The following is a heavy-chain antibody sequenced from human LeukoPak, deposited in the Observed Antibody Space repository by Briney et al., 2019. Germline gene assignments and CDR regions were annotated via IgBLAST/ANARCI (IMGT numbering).Heavy chain of an antibody. CDR1: GFTFSSYA. CDR3: AKAPEYSSSWYPYYYFDY. Sequence: GGSLRLSCAASGFTFSSYAMSWVRQAPGKGLEWVSAISGSGGSTYYADSVKGRFTISRDNSKNTLYPQMNSLRAEDTAVYYCAKAPEYSSSWYPYYYFDYWGQGTLVTVSS. J-gene: IGHJ4*02. CDR2: ISGSGGST. D-gene: IGHD6-13*01. V-gene: IGHV3-23*01.